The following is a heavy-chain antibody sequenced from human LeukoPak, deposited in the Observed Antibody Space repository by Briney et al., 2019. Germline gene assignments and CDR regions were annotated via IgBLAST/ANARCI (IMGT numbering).Heavy chain of an antibody. D-gene: IGHD3-10*01. CDR2: IRQDGNEK. Sequence: GGSLRLSCTASGFTFSNYWMIWVRQAPGKGLEWVSIIRQDGNEKYSVDSVRGRFTIPRDNARTSLYLQMDSLRAEDTAVYHCARVKDYGSGSYYPTFDYWGQGTLVTVSS. CDR3: ARVKDYGSGSYYPTFDY. CDR1: GFTFSNYW. J-gene: IGHJ4*02. V-gene: IGHV3-7*03.